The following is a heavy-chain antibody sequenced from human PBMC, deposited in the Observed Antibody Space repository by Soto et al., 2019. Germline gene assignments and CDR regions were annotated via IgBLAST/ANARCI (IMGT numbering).Heavy chain of an antibody. CDR3: AKDGRYKDYSSGWYNWFDP. Sequence: PGGSLRLSCAASGFTFSSYGMHWVRQAPGKGLEWVAVISYDGSNKYYADSVKGRFTISRDNSKNTLYLQMNSLRAEDTAVYYCAKDGRYKDYSSGWYNWFDPWGQGTLVTVSS. D-gene: IGHD6-19*01. CDR1: GFTFSSYG. J-gene: IGHJ5*02. V-gene: IGHV3-30*18. CDR2: ISYDGSNK.